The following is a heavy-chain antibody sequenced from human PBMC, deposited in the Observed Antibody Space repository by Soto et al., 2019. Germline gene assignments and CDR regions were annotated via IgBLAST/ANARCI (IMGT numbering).Heavy chain of an antibody. J-gene: IGHJ4*02. V-gene: IGHV3-30*18. D-gene: IGHD1-1*01. Sequence: QVQLVESGGGVVQPGRSLRLSCVASGFTFRSYGMHWVRQAPGKGLEWVAHISYDGSDKYYEDSVKGRFSMSRDNSKSTLYLQMNSLRPEDTAVYYCAKDRSWNDALYYFDYWGQGTLVTVSS. CDR1: GFTFRSYG. CDR3: AKDRSWNDALYYFDY. CDR2: ISYDGSDK.